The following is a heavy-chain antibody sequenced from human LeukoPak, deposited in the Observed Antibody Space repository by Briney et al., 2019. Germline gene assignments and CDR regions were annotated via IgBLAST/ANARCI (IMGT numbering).Heavy chain of an antibody. CDR2: MDSSSGYI. CDR3: ARDPNWFDY. CDR1: GFTFSTHS. V-gene: IGHV3-21*01. Sequence: GGSLRLSCAASGFTFSTHSRNWVRQAPGKGLEWVSSMDSSSGYIYYADSVKGRFTMSRDNAKNSLYLQMNSLTVEDTAVYYCARDPNWFDYWGQGTLVTVSS. J-gene: IGHJ4*02. D-gene: IGHD7-27*01.